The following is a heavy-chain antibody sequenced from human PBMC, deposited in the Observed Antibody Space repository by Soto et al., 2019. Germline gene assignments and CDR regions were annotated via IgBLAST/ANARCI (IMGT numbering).Heavy chain of an antibody. CDR2: ISYDGSNK. CDR3: AKDRVVSQYYFDY. V-gene: IGHV3-30*18. J-gene: IGHJ4*02. Sequence: AGGSLRLSCAASGFTFSSYGMHWVRQAPGKGLEWVAVISYDGSNKYYADSVKGRFTISRDNSKNTLYLQMNSLRAEDTAVYYCAKDRVVSQYYFDYWGQGTLVTVSS. D-gene: IGHD3-10*01. CDR1: GFTFSSYG.